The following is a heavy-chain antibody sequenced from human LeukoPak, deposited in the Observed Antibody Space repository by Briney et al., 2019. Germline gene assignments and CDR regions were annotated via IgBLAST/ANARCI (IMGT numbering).Heavy chain of an antibody. D-gene: IGHD6-19*01. CDR3: ARDIPSAKQWYWFDP. CDR2: ISAYNGNT. J-gene: IGHJ5*02. CDR1: GYTFTGYY. Sequence: GASVKVSCKASGYTFTGYYMHWVRQAPGQGLEWMGWISAYNGNTNYAQNLQGRVTMTTDTSTSTAYMELRSLRSDDTAVYYCARDIPSAKQWYWFDPWGQGTLVTVSS. V-gene: IGHV1-18*04.